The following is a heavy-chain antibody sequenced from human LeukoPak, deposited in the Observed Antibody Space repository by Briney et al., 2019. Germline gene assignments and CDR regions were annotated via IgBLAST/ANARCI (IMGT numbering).Heavy chain of an antibody. V-gene: IGHV4-39*07. D-gene: IGHD2/OR15-2a*01. CDR1: GGSISSSSYY. J-gene: IGHJ4*02. CDR2: FYHSGNT. CDR3: ARTPHSSNSYFDY. Sequence: SETLSLTCTVSGGSISSSSYYWGWIRQPPGKGLEWIGAFYHSGNTYYNPSLKNRVTISVDTSKNQFSLKLSSVTAADTAVYYCARTPHSSNSYFDYWGQGILVTVSS.